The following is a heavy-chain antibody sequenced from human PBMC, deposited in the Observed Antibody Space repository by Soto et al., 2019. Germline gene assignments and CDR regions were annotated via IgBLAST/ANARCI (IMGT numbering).Heavy chain of an antibody. CDR3: AKDMRSSQGGSYAAEL. Sequence: EVQLVESGGGLVQPGRSLRLSCAASGFFFEDYAMHWHRHAPGKGVGWVSAISWNSGNIGYADSVKGRFTISRDNDKNSLYLQMNSLRTEDTAFYFCAKDMRSSQGGSYAAELWGQGTLVTVSS. V-gene: IGHV3-9*01. D-gene: IGHD3-10*01. J-gene: IGHJ4*02. CDR1: GFFFEDYA. CDR2: ISWNSGNI.